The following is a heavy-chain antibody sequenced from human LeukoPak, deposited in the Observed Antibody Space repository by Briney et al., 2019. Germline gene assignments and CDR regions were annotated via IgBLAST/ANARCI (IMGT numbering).Heavy chain of an antibody. V-gene: IGHV1-69*04. CDR1: GGTFSSYA. D-gene: IGHD2-2*01. CDR2: IIPILGIA. Sequence: SVKVSCKASGGTFSSYAISWVRQAPGQGLEWMGRIIPILGIANYAQKFQGRVTITADKSTSTAYMELSSLRSEDTAVYYCARTCSSTSCYATYYFDYWGQGTLVTVSS. CDR3: ARTCSSTSCYATYYFDY. J-gene: IGHJ4*02.